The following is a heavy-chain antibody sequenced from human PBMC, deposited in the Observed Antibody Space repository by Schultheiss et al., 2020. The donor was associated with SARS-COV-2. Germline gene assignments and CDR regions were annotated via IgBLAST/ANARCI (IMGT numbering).Heavy chain of an antibody. CDR3: ARVVTQGLVYYYYCMDV. V-gene: IGHV1-46*01. CDR2: INPSGGST. CDR1: GYTFTSYY. J-gene: IGHJ6*03. D-gene: IGHD6-19*01. Sequence: ASVKVSCKAPGYTFTSYYMHWVRHAPGQGLEWMGIINPSGGSTSYAQKFQGRVTMTRDTSTSTVYMVLSSLRSEDTAVYYCARVVTQGLVYYYYCMDVWGKGTTVTVSS.